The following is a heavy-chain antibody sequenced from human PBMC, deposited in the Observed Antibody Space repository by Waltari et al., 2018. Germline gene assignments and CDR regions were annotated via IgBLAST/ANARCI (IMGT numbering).Heavy chain of an antibody. J-gene: IGHJ4*02. CDR2: IYHSGST. CDR1: GYSISSGYY. V-gene: IGHV4-38-2*01. Sequence: QLQLQESGPGLVKPSETLSLTCAVSGYSISSGYYWGWIRQPPGKGLEWIGSIYHSGSTYYNPSLKSRVTISVDTSKNQFSLKLSSVTAADTAVYYCASLIVVVPAAGGFDYWGQGTLVTVSS. CDR3: ASLIVVVPAAGGFDY. D-gene: IGHD2-2*01.